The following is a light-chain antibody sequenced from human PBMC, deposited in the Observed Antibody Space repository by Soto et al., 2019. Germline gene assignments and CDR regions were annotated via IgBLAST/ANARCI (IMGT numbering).Light chain of an antibody. CDR2: AAS. J-gene: IGKJ1*01. CDR3: QQSYSTPCT. CDR1: QSISSY. V-gene: IGKV1-39*01. Sequence: DIQMTQSPSSLSASVGDRVTITCRASQSISSYLNWYQQKPGKAPKLLIYAASSLQSGVPSRFSGSGSGTDFTLTISSLKPEDFATYYCQQSYSTPCTFGQGTKVDI.